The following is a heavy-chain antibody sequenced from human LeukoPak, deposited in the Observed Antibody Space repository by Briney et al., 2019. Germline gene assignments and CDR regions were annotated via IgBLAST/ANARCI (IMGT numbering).Heavy chain of an antibody. J-gene: IGHJ5*02. CDR2: IYYSGST. CDR3: ARRGRIRAPTNGNQDIVVVPAAKRPWFDP. D-gene: IGHD2-2*01. V-gene: IGHV4-59*12. Sequence: SETLSLTCTASGGSISSYYWSWIRQPPGKGLEWIGYIYYSGSTNYNPSLKSRVTISVDTSKNQFSLKLSSVTAADTAVYYCARRGRIRAPTNGNQDIVVVPAAKRPWFDPWGQGTLVTVSS. CDR1: GGSISSYY.